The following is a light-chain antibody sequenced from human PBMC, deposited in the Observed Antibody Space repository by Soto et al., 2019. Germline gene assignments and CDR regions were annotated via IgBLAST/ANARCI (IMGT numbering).Light chain of an antibody. CDR2: DAS. Sequence: EIVLTQSPGTLSLSPGERATLSCRASQSVSYYLAWYQQKPGQAPRLLIYDASNRATGIPARFSGSGSGTDFTLTISSLEPEDFAVYYCQHRYNWLIAFGQGTRLEIK. CDR3: QHRYNWLIA. CDR1: QSVSYY. J-gene: IGKJ5*01. V-gene: IGKV3-11*01.